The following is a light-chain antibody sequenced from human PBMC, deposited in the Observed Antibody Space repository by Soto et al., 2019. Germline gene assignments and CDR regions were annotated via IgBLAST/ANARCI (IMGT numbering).Light chain of an antibody. V-gene: IGKV1-6*01. J-gene: IGKJ3*01. CDR1: QDIGGD. CDR2: TTS. Sequence: AIQMTQSPSSLSASVGDRVTITCRASQDIGGDLGWYQQKPGKAPELLIYTTSSLLSGVPSGFSGSGSGTDFTLTISSLQPEDFATYYCLQDYNFPFTFGPGTKVDIK. CDR3: LQDYNFPFT.